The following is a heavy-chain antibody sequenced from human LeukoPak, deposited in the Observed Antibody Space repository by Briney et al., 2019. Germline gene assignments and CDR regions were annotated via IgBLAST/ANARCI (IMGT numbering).Heavy chain of an antibody. Sequence: ASVKVSCKASGYTFTGYYMHWVRQAPGQGLEWMGWINPNSGGTNYAQKFQGRVTMTRDTSISTAYMELSRLRSDDTAVYYCARGAHIRDNWFDPWGQGTLVTVSS. CDR3: ARGAHIRDNWFDP. CDR2: INPNSGGT. V-gene: IGHV1-2*02. J-gene: IGHJ5*02. D-gene: IGHD2-2*02. CDR1: GYTFTGYY.